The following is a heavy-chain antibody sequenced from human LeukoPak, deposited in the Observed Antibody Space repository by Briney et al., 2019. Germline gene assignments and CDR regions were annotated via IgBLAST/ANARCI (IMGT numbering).Heavy chain of an antibody. CDR3: ARDPIGYDSSGYLNWFDP. CDR1: GYTFTGYY. CDR2: INPNSGGT. J-gene: IGHJ5*02. V-gene: IGHV1-2*02. Sequence: ASVKVSCKASGYTFTGYYMHWMRQAPGQGLEWMGWINPNSGGTNYAQKFQGRVTMTRDTSISTAYMELSRLRSDDTAVYYCARDPIGYDSSGYLNWFDPWGQGTLVTVSS. D-gene: IGHD3-22*01.